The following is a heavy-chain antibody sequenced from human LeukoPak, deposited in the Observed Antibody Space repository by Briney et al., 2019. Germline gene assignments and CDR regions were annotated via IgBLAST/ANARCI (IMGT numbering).Heavy chain of an antibody. Sequence: GRSLRLSCAASGFTFTSYGMHWVRQAPGKGLEWVAVISYDGRNKYYADSVKGRFTISRDNSKNTLYLQMNSLRAEDMGVYYCAREEDYYGMDVWGQGTTVTVSS. CDR1: GFTFTSYG. J-gene: IGHJ6*02. CDR2: ISYDGRNK. V-gene: IGHV3-30*03. CDR3: AREEDYYGMDV.